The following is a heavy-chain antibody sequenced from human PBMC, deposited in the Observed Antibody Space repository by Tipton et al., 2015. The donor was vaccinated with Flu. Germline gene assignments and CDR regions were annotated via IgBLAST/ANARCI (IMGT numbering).Heavy chain of an antibody. CDR3: ASKVANWGVWEPHDY. CDR2: INHSGTT. Sequence: TLSLTCAVYGGSFSAYYWSWIRQPPGKGLEWVGEINHSGTTNYNPSLTSRVTVSADTSKKQFSLKLTSVTAADTAVYYCASKVANWGVWEPHDYWGHGTLVTVSS. CDR1: GGSFSAYY. V-gene: IGHV4-34*01. D-gene: IGHD7-27*01. J-gene: IGHJ4*01.